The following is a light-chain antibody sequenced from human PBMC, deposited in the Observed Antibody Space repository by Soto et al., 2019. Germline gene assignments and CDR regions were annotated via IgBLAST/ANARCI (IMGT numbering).Light chain of an antibody. J-gene: IGKJ3*01. CDR3: QQYDNLVFFT. Sequence: IPLTQSPSSLSASVGDRVTITCRASQGISSYLAWYQQKPGKAPKLLIYAASTLQSGVPSRFSGSGSGTDFTLTISSLQPEDFATYYCQQYDNLVFFTFGPGTKVDIK. CDR1: QGISSY. CDR2: AAS. V-gene: IGKV1-9*01.